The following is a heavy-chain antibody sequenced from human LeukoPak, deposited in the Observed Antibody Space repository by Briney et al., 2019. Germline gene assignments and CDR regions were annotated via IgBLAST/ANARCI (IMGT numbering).Heavy chain of an antibody. D-gene: IGHD6-19*01. Sequence: GGSLRLSCAASGFTFADYAMHWVRQAPGKGLEWVSLISWDGGSTYYAHSVKGRFTISRDNSKNSLYLQMNSLRAEDTALYYCAKDIRRAVAGFNFDYWGQGTLVTVSS. CDR3: AKDIRRAVAGFNFDY. V-gene: IGHV3-43D*03. J-gene: IGHJ4*02. CDR1: GFTFADYA. CDR2: ISWDGGST.